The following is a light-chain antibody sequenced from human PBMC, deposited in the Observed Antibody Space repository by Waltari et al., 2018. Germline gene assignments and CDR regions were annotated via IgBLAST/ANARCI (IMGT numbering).Light chain of an antibody. CDR3: DSKSSSSPHV. Sequence: QSALTQPASVSGSPGQSITVSCTGTSSDIGTYNYVSWYQQHPGKAPKLMIDDVSSRPSGVSNRFSGSKSGNTSSLTISGLQAEDEADYYCDSKSSSSPHVFGTGTKVTVL. CDR1: SSDIGTYNY. CDR2: DVS. J-gene: IGLJ1*01. V-gene: IGLV2-14*03.